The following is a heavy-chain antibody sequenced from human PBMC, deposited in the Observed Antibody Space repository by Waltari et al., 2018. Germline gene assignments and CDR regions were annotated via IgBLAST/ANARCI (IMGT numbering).Heavy chain of an antibody. CDR3: ARRGGSYYPSFDD. CDR2: LWYDVSNK. Sequence: QVQLVESGGGVVQPGRSLRLSCAASGFTFSSYGMHWVRQAPGKGLEWVAGLWYDVSNKSYVDSVKGGFTISRDNAKNTLYRQMNRRRAEDTAVYYCARRGGSYYPSFDDWGQGPLVTVSA. CDR1: GFTFSSYG. J-gene: IGHJ4*02. D-gene: IGHD3-10*01. V-gene: IGHV3-33*01.